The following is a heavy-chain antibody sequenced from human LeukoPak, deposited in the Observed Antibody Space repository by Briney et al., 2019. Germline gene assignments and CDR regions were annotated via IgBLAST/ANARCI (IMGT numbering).Heavy chain of an antibody. Sequence: GGSLRLSCAASGFTFSSYGMHWVRQAPGKGLEWVTIISYDGSDKYYADSVKGRFTISRDNSKNTLYLQMDNVRAEDTAVYYCAKDGSESYYASYYFDCWGQGTLVTVSS. J-gene: IGHJ4*02. D-gene: IGHD3-10*01. CDR3: AKDGSESYYASYYFDC. CDR2: ISYDGSDK. V-gene: IGHV3-30*18. CDR1: GFTFSSYG.